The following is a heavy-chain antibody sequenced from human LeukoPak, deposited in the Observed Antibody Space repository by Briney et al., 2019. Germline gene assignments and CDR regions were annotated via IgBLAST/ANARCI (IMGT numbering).Heavy chain of an antibody. J-gene: IGHJ5*02. V-gene: IGHV3-64*02. CDR3: VRRNDVWAVADH. CDR2: ISSNGLST. D-gene: IGHD3-16*01. Sequence: GSLRLSCEASGFTFNSYSMHWVRQAPGRGLEYVSAISSNGLSTYYVDSVKGRFTISRDNSKDTVYLQMGSLRAEDMAVYYCVRRNDVWAVADHWGQGALVTV. CDR1: GFTFNSYS.